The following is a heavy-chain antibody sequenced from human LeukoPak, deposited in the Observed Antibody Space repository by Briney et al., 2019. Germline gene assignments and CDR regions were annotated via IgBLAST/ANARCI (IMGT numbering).Heavy chain of an antibody. Sequence: SETLSLTCAVYGGSFSGYYWSWIRQPPGKGLEWIGEINHSGSTNYNPSLKSRDTISVDTSKNQFSLRLNSVTAADTAIYYCARGRVFDSLGFSVQRDAFDIWGQGTVVTVSS. J-gene: IGHJ3*02. CDR2: INHSGST. D-gene: IGHD3-22*01. CDR1: GGSFSGYY. CDR3: ARGRVFDSLGFSVQRDAFDI. V-gene: IGHV4-34*01.